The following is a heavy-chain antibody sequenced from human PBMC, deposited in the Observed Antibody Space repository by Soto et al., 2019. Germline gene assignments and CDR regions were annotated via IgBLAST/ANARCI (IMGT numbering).Heavy chain of an antibody. Sequence: QITLKESGPPLVKPTQTLTLTCTFSGFSLSTSGVGVGWIRQPPGKAPEWLAVFYWDDDKRYNPSLKSRLTITKDTSKNQVVLKMTNMDPVDTATYYCTHRQVATDFFDYWGQGTLVTVSS. CDR2: FYWDDDK. J-gene: IGHJ4*02. CDR1: GFSLSTSGVG. V-gene: IGHV2-5*02. CDR3: THRQVATDFFDY. D-gene: IGHD5-12*01.